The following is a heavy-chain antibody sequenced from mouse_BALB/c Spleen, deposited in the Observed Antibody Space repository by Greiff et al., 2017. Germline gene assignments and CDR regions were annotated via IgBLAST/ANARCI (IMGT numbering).Heavy chain of an antibody. CDR2: IDPANGNT. Sequence: VHVKQSGAELVKPGASVKLSCTASGFNIKDTYMHWVKQRPEQGLEWIGRIDPANGNTKYDPKFQGKATITADTSSNTAYLQLSSLTSEDTAVYYCARIGATVDYFDYWGQGTTLTVSS. J-gene: IGHJ2*01. CDR3: ARIGATVDYFDY. D-gene: IGHD1-1*01. V-gene: IGHV14-3*02. CDR1: GFNIKDTY.